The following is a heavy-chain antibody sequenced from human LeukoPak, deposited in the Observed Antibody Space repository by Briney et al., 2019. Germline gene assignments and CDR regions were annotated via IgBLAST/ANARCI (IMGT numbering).Heavy chain of an antibody. J-gene: IGHJ4*02. D-gene: IGHD3-10*01. V-gene: IGHV1-2*02. Sequence: APVKVSCKASGYTFTGYYMHWVRQASGQGLEWMGWINPNSGGTNYAQKFQGRVTMTRDTSISTAYMELSRLRSDDTAVYYCAKSYGSGSYYRGGHDYWGQGTLVTVSS. CDR2: INPNSGGT. CDR1: GYTFTGYY. CDR3: AKSYGSGSYYRGGHDY.